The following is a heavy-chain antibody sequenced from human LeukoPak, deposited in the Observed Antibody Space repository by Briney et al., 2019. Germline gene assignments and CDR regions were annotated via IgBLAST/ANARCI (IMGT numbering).Heavy chain of an antibody. CDR3: ARGYCSGGSCFFDY. V-gene: IGHV3-7*01. CDR2: IKQDGSEK. J-gene: IGHJ4*02. Sequence: ETLSLTCAVYGGSFSGYYWSWIRQAPGKGLEWVANIKQDGSEKYYVDSVKGRFTISRDDAKNSLYLQMNSLRAEDTAVYYCARGYCSGGSCFFDYWGQGTLVTVSS. CDR1: GGSFSGYY. D-gene: IGHD2-15*01.